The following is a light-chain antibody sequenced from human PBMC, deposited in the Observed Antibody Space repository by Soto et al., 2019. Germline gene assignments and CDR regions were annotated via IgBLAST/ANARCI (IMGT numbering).Light chain of an antibody. CDR1: QSISSY. J-gene: IGKJ1*01. CDR3: QQSYSTLWT. CDR2: AAS. V-gene: IGKV1-39*01. Sequence: DIHMTQSPSSLSASVGDRVTITCRASQSISSYLNWYQQKPGNACKLLIYAASSLQSGVPSRFSGSGSGTDFTLTISSLQPEDFTTYYCQQSYSTLWTFGQGTNVDIK.